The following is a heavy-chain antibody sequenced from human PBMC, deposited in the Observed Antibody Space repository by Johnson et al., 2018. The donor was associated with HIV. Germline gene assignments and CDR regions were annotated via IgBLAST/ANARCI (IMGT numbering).Heavy chain of an antibody. J-gene: IGHJ3*02. D-gene: IGHD1-26*01. CDR3: AREWGAFDI. V-gene: IGHV3-30*03. CDR1: GFTFSSYG. CDR2: ISYDGSNK. Sequence: QVQLVESGGGVVQPGRSLRLSCAASGFTFSSYGMHWVRQAPGKGLEWVAVISYDGSNKYYADSVKGRFTISRDNSKNTLYLQMNSLRAEDTAVYYCAREWGAFDIWGQGTMVTVSS.